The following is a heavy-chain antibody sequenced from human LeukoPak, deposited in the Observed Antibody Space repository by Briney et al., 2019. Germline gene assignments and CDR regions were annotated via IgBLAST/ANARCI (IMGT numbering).Heavy chain of an antibody. J-gene: IGHJ4*02. CDR3: VKDVTGTYSGDY. CDR2: IRTDGGTS. D-gene: IGHD1-26*01. CDR1: GFTFSSYS. V-gene: IGHV3-64D*06. Sequence: GGSLRLSCSASGFTFSSYSMHWVRQAPGKGLEYVSSIRTDGGTSYDADSVMGRFTISRDNSKNTLYLQMSSLRPEDTAVYYCVKDVTGTYSGDYWGQGTLVTVSS.